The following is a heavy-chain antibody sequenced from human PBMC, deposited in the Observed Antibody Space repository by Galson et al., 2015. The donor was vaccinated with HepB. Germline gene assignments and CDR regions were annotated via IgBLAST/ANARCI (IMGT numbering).Heavy chain of an antibody. CDR2: IIPILGIA. Sequence: SVKVSCKASGGTFSSYAISWVRQAPGQGLEWMGGIIPILGIANYAQKFQGRVTITADKSTSTAYMELSSLRSEDTAVYYCARDRVYYYDSSGYYGVDAFDIWGQGTMVTVSS. CDR1: GGTFSSYA. CDR3: ARDRVYYYDSSGYYGVDAFDI. D-gene: IGHD3-22*01. J-gene: IGHJ3*02. V-gene: IGHV1-69*10.